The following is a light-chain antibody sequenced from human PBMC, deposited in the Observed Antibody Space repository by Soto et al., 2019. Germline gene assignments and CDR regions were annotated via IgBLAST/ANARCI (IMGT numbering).Light chain of an antibody. Sequence: VMTQSPATLSVSPGERATLSCWASETVATNLAWYQQKPGQAPRLLISGASTRAAGISDGFRGSGSRTEFTLTISSLRSQDSAIYYCQQYFEWPPMTFGQGTK. CDR1: ETVATN. CDR3: QQYFEWPPMT. CDR2: GAS. V-gene: IGKV3-15*01. J-gene: IGKJ1*01.